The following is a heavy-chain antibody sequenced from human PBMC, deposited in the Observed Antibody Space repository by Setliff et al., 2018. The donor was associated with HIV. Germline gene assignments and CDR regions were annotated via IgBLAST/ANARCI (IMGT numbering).Heavy chain of an antibody. D-gene: IGHD3-22*01. J-gene: IGHJ3*02. CDR3: ARFYVSGASYSDDAFDI. CDR2: INTHSGNP. V-gene: IGHV7-4-1*02. Sequence: ASVKVSCKASGYAFASYGLNWVRQAPGQGLEWMGWINTHSGNPTYAQAFTGRFVFSLDTSVSTAYLQISSLRAEDTAVYYCARFYVSGASYSDDAFDIWGQGTMVTVSS. CDR1: GYAFASYG.